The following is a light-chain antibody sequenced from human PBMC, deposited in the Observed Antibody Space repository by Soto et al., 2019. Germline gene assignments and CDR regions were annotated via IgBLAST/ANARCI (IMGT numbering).Light chain of an antibody. J-gene: IGKJ4*01. CDR3: QQYNNWPRAT. Sequence: EIVMTQSPATLSVSPGERATLSCRASQSISRNLAWYQQKPGQAPRLLMFRTSSRATGFPARFSGSGSGTEFNLTISSLQSEDFGVYYCQQYNNWPRATFGGGTKVDI. CDR2: RTS. CDR1: QSISRN. V-gene: IGKV3-15*01.